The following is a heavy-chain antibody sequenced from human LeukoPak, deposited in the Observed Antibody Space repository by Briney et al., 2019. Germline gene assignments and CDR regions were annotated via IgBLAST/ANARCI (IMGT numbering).Heavy chain of an antibody. CDR2: INPNSGGT. V-gene: IGHV1-2*02. CDR3: ATMTHYYDSSGSFDY. J-gene: IGHJ4*02. CDR1: GYTFTGYY. D-gene: IGHD3-22*01. Sequence: ASVKVSCKASGYTFTGYYMHWVRQAPGQGLEWMGWINPNSGGTNYAQKFQGRVTMTEDTSTDTAYMELSSLRSEDTAVYYCATMTHYYDSSGSFDYWGQGTLVTVSS.